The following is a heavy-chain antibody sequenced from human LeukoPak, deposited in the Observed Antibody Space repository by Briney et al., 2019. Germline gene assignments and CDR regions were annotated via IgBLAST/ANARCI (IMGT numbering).Heavy chain of an antibody. D-gene: IGHD3-10*01. Sequence: PGRSLRLSCVASGFTFSTYGMHWVRQAPGKGLEWVAVISYDGSNKYYADSVKGRLTISRDNSKNTLYLQMNSLRAEDTAVYYCAKETGSGSYYEYYFDYWGQGTLVTVSS. CDR2: ISYDGSNK. J-gene: IGHJ4*02. CDR3: AKETGSGSYYEYYFDY. V-gene: IGHV3-30*18. CDR1: GFTFSTYG.